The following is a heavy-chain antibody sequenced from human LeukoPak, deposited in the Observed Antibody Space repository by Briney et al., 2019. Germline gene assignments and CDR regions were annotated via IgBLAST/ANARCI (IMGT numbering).Heavy chain of an antibody. CDR3: ARRIGLRSSDI. CDR2: IYPGDSDT. V-gene: IGHV5-51*01. Sequence: GESLKISCQCSGYSFTSYWIRWVRQMPGKGLEWMGIIYPGDSDTRYSPSFQGQVTISADKSISTAYLQWSSLKASDTAMYHCARRIGLRSSDIWGQGTMVTVSS. J-gene: IGHJ3*02. CDR1: GYSFTSYW. D-gene: IGHD1-26*01.